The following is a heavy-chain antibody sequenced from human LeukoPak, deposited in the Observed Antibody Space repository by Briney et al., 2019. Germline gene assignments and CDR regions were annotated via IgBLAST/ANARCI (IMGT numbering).Heavy chain of an antibody. Sequence: PGGSLRLSCAASGFTFSDYYMSWVRQAPGKGLEWVSVIYSGGYTHYADSVKGRFTISRDNSKNTLYLQMTSLRAEDTAVYYCATGATTHFDYWGQGTLVTVSS. CDR2: IYSGGYT. V-gene: IGHV3-66*01. CDR1: GFTFSDYY. D-gene: IGHD1-26*01. CDR3: ATGATTHFDY. J-gene: IGHJ4*02.